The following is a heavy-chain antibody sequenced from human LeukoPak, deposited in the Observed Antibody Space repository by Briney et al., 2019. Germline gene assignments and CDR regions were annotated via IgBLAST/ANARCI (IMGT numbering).Heavy chain of an antibody. Sequence: SETLSLTCTVSGGSMSSYYWSWIRQPPGKGLEWIGYMYSSGSVNYNPSLKSRVTISVDTSKNQFSLKVSSVTAADTAVYYCARAPVPAASFDPWAQETLVTVSS. D-gene: IGHD2-2*01. CDR3: ARAPVPAASFDP. CDR1: GGSMSSYY. J-gene: IGHJ5*02. V-gene: IGHV4-59*08. CDR2: MYSSGSV.